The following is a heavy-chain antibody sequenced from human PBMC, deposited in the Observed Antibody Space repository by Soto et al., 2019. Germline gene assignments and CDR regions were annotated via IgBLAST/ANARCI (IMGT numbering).Heavy chain of an antibody. Sequence: QVQLQESGPGLVKPSETLSLTCTVSGGSISNGYYYWSWVRQNPGKGLEWIGHIYHSGRTYYNPSLKRRVTISVDTSKNQFYLNLSSVTAADTAVYYCARWVEVSLDYFDSWGQGTPVTVSS. CDR3: ARWVEVSLDYFDS. CDR1: GGSISNGYYY. D-gene: IGHD2-15*01. J-gene: IGHJ4*02. V-gene: IGHV4-31*03. CDR2: IYHSGRT.